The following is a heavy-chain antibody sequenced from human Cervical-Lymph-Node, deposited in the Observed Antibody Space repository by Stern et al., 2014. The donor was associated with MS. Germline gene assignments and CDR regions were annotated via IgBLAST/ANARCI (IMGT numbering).Heavy chain of an antibody. Sequence: QITLKESGPTLVKPTQTLTLTCTFSGFSLSTSGVGVGWIRQPPGKALEWLALINWNDDKYYSTSLKTGLTISKDTSRNQVVLTMTNMDPLDTATYYCTHSSYYDTSGFYSFFDSWGQGTLVTVSS. J-gene: IGHJ4*02. D-gene: IGHD3-22*01. CDR2: INWNDDK. CDR3: THSSYYDTSGFYSFFDS. V-gene: IGHV2-70*12. CDR1: GFSLSTSGVG.